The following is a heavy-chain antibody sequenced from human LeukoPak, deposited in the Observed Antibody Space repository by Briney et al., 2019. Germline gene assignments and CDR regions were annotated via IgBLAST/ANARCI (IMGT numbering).Heavy chain of an antibody. V-gene: IGHV1-46*01. D-gene: IGHD6-13*01. CDR1: GYTFTSYY. J-gene: IGHJ4*02. CDR2: INLSGGST. Sequence: ASVNVSCTASGYTFTSYYMHWVRHAPAQGREWVGIINLSGGSTSYTQKFQGRVTITRDTYTSTVYMELSSLRSEDTAVYYCARASSSSWYDYWGQGTLVTVSS. CDR3: ARASSSSWYDY.